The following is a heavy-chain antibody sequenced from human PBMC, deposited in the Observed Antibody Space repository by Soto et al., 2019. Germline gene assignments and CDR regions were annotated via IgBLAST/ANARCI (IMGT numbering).Heavy chain of an antibody. CDR2: FDPEDGET. CDR1: GYTLTELS. V-gene: IGHV1-24*01. CDR3: ASGGVDVLRFLEWLLYYFQH. D-gene: IGHD3-3*01. Sequence: ASVKVSCKVSGYTLTELSMHWVRQAPGKGLEWMGGFDPEDGETIYAQKFQGRVTMTEDTSTDTAYMELSSLRSEDTAVYYCASGGVDVLRFLEWLLYYFQHLGQGTLVTVSS. J-gene: IGHJ1*01.